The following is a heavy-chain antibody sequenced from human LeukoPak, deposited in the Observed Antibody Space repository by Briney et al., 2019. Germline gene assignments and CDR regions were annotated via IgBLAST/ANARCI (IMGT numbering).Heavy chain of an antibody. Sequence: PSETLSLTCTVSGGSISSYYWSWIRQPPGKGLEWIGYIYYSGSTNYNPSLKSRVTISVDTSKNQFSLKLSSVTAADTAVYYCARDGIAAAGSFDYWGQGTLVTVSS. D-gene: IGHD6-13*01. CDR3: ARDGIAAAGSFDY. CDR2: IYYSGST. V-gene: IGHV4-59*12. J-gene: IGHJ4*02. CDR1: GGSISSYY.